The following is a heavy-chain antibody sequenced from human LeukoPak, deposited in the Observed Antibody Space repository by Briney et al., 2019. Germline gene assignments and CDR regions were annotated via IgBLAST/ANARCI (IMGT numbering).Heavy chain of an antibody. Sequence: ASVKVSCKASRYTFTSYDINWVREAAGQRLEWMGWMNPNTGRTGFAQKFQGRLTMTRDASISTAYMELSSLRSEDTAVYYCAREGGSYGYFDYWGQGTLVTVSS. J-gene: IGHJ4*02. D-gene: IGHD1-26*01. CDR2: MNPNTGRT. V-gene: IGHV1-8*01. CDR3: AREGGSYGYFDY. CDR1: RYTFTSYD.